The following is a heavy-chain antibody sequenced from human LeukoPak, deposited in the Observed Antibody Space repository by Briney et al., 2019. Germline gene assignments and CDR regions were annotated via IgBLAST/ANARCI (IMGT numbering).Heavy chain of an antibody. CDR1: GYTFTSYA. Sequence: ASVKVSCKASGYTFTSYAMNWVRRAPGQGLEWMGWINTNTGNPTYAQGFTGRFVFSLDTSVSTAYLQISSLKAEDTAVYYCARDVGGSFLEWLSYSSYYYYYYMDVWGKGTTVTVSS. J-gene: IGHJ6*03. CDR2: INTNTGNP. D-gene: IGHD3-3*01. CDR3: ARDVGGSFLEWLSYSSYYYYYYMDV. V-gene: IGHV7-4-1*02.